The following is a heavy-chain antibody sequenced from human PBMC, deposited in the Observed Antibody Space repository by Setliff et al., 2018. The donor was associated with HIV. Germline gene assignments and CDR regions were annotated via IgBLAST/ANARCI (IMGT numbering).Heavy chain of an antibody. CDR2: IYYSGST. CDR1: GGSISSSIYY. CDR3: ARHRGMPGTTWYNHYMDV. Sequence: SETLSLTCTVSGGSISSSIYYWGWIRQPPGKGLEWIEFIYYSGSTYYYGGSPSYSPSLESRGTILLDTSTNPFPLRLSSVTAADTAVYYCARHRGMPGTTWYNHYMDVWGTGATVTVSS. D-gene: IGHD1-7*01. V-gene: IGHV4-39*06. J-gene: IGHJ6*03.